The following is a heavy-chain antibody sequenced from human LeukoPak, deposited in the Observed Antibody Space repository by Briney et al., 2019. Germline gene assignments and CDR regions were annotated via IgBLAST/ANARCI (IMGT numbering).Heavy chain of an antibody. D-gene: IGHD1-20*01. Sequence: ASGKVSCKASGYTFTSYGISWVRQAPGQGLEWMGWISAYNGNTNYAQKLQGRVTMTTDTSTSTAYMELRSLRSDDTAVYYCARSGTPSGSITGAIDYWGQGTLVTVSS. CDR1: GYTFTSYG. CDR2: ISAYNGNT. V-gene: IGHV1-18*01. J-gene: IGHJ4*02. CDR3: ARSGTPSGSITGAIDY.